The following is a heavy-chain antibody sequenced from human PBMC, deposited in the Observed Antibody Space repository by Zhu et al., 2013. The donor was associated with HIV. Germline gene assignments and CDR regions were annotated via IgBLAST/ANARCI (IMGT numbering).Heavy chain of an antibody. J-gene: IGHJ6*02. CDR3: ARGIDSIVNSEMDV. CDR2: INHSGGT. Sequence: QVQLQQWGAGLLKPSETLSLTCAVYGGSFRGYYWNWIRQPPGKGLEWIGEINHSGGTKYNPSLKSRLTISVDTSKNQFSLRLTSVTAADTAVYHCARGIDSIVNSEMDVWGQGATVTVS. CDR1: GGSFRGYY. V-gene: IGHV4-34*01. D-gene: IGHD2-15*01.